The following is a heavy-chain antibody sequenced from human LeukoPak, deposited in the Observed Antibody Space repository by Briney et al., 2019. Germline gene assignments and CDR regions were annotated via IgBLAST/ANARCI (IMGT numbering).Heavy chain of an antibody. Sequence: PGGSLRLSCAASGFTFSSYWMSWVRQAPGKGLEWVANIKQDGSEKYYVDSVKGRFTISRDNAKNSLYLQMNSLRAEDTAVYYCAKLGGPHYYDSSGPFDYWGQGTLVTVSS. V-gene: IGHV3-7*01. J-gene: IGHJ4*02. D-gene: IGHD3-22*01. CDR2: IKQDGSEK. CDR1: GFTFSSYW. CDR3: AKLGGPHYYDSSGPFDY.